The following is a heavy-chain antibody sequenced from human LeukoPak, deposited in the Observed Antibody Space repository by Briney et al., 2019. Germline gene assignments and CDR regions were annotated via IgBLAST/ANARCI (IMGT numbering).Heavy chain of an antibody. CDR3: ARSWELGTFDY. CDR2: IYTSGST. CDR1: GGSISSYY. D-gene: IGHD1-26*01. J-gene: IGHJ4*02. Sequence: SETLSLTCTVSGGSISSYYWSWIRQPPGKGLEWIGYIYTSGSTNYNPSLKSRVTISVDTSKNQFSLKLSSVTAADTAVYYCARSWELGTFDYRGQGTLVTVSS. V-gene: IGHV4-4*09.